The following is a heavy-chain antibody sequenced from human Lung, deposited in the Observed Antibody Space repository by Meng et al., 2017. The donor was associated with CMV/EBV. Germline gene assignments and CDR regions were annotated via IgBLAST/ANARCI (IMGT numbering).Heavy chain of an antibody. CDR2: IIPIFGTA. V-gene: IGHV1-69*05. Sequence: SXXVSXKASGGTFSSYAISWVRQAPGQGLEWMGGIIPIFGTANYAQKFQGRVTITTDESTSTAYMELSSLRSEDTAVYYCARAEGSSSAPGRNWFDPWGQGTXVTVSS. CDR1: GGTFSSYA. J-gene: IGHJ5*02. CDR3: ARAEGSSSAPGRNWFDP. D-gene: IGHD6-6*01.